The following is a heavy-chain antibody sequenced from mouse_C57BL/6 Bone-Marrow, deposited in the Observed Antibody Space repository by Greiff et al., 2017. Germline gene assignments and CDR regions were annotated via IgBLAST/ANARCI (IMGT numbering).Heavy chain of an antibody. Sequence: EVQRVESVAELVRPGASVKLSCTASGFNIKNTYMHWVQQRPEQGLEWIGRIDPANGNTKYAPKFQGKATITADTSSNTAYLQLSSLTSEDTAIYYCASPLDSSGYDFDYWGQGTTLTVSS. J-gene: IGHJ2*01. V-gene: IGHV14-3*01. D-gene: IGHD3-2*02. CDR1: GFNIKNTY. CDR3: ASPLDSSGYDFDY. CDR2: IDPANGNT.